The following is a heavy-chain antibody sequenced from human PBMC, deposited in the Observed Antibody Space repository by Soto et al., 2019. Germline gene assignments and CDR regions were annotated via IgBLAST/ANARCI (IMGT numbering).Heavy chain of an antibody. J-gene: IGHJ6*03. V-gene: IGHV4-59*01. CDR3: ARVLNYYGSGSYYNGGYYYYYMDV. CDR1: GGSISSYS. D-gene: IGHD3-10*01. CDR2: IYYSGST. Sequence: QVQLQESGPGLVKPSETLSLTCTVSGGSISSYSWSWIRQPPGKGLEWIGYIYYSGSTNYNPSLKSRVTISVDTYKNQFSLTLSSVTAADTAVYYCARVLNYYGSGSYYNGGYYYYYMDVWGKGTTVTVSS.